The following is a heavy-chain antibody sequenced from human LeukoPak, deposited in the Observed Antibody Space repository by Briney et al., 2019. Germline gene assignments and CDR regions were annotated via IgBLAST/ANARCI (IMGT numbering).Heavy chain of an antibody. CDR1: GFTFSSYE. CDR3: ARGYRGYNDY. J-gene: IGHJ4*02. V-gene: IGHV3-48*03. CDR2: ISFSGGTI. Sequence: GGSLRLSCAASGFTFSSYEMNWVRQAQGKGLEWVSYISFSGGTIYYADSVKGRFTISRDNAKNSLYLQMHSLRAEDTAVYYCARGYRGYNDYWGQGTLVTVSS. D-gene: IGHD5-12*01.